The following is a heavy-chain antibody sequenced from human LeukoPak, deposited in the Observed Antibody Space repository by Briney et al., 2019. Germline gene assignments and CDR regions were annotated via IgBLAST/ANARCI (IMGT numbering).Heavy chain of an antibody. V-gene: IGHV3-21*01. CDR1: GFTFSSYS. CDR3: AVDSYYYYMDV. CDR2: ITSSSSYI. Sequence: GGPLRLSCAASGFTFSSYSMNWVRQAPGKGLEWVSSITSSSSYIYYADSVKGRFTISRDNAKNSLYLQMNSLRAEDTAVYYCAVDSYYYYMDVWGKGTTVTVSS. J-gene: IGHJ6*03. D-gene: IGHD3-9*01.